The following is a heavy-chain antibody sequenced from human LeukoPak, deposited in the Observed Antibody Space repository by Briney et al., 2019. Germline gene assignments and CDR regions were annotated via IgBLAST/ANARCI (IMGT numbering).Heavy chain of an antibody. CDR2: INPNSGGT. J-gene: IGHJ4*02. D-gene: IGHD3-3*01. CDR1: GYTSTGYY. CDR3: ARGGGFLEWLLGY. Sequence: ASVKVSCKASGYTSTGYYMHWVRQAPGQGLEWMGWINPNSGGTNYAQKFQGRVTVTRDTSISTAYMELSRLRSDDTAVYYCARGGGFLEWLLGYWGQGTLVTVSS. V-gene: IGHV1-2*02.